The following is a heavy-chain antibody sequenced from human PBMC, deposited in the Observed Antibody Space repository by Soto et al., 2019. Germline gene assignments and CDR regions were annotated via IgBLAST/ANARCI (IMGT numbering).Heavy chain of an antibody. CDR3: AGFVVPASRNSDFDY. J-gene: IGHJ4*02. CDR1: GISVSTSDYY. Sequence: KTSETLSLTCTVPGISVSTSDYYWGWVRQPPGKGLDWIRNIYYSGSTFYNPSLRSRVTLSVDTSKNQFSLRLNSVTAAGTAVYFCAGFVVPASRNSDFDYWGQGTLVTVYS. CDR2: IYYSGST. V-gene: IGHV4-39*01. D-gene: IGHD2-15*01.